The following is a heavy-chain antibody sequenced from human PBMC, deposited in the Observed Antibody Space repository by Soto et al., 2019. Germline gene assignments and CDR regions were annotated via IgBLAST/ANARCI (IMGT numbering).Heavy chain of an antibody. CDR2: VNPNSGNT. D-gene: IGHD1-7*01. V-gene: IGHV1-8*01. CDR3: ARGCAGSRVAFLNSYTHV. CDR1: GYTFTSYD. J-gene: IGHJ6*02. Sequence: GASVKVSCKASGYTFTSYDIHWGRQATGQGLEWMGWVNPNSGNTGYAQKFQDRVSMTRNTSTRTFYMELRSLRSDDTAAYYCARGCAGSRVAFLNSYTHVCGQRTTDT.